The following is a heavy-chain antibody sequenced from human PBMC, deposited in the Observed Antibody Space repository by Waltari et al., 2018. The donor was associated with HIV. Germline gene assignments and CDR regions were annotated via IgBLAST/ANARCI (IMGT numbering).Heavy chain of an antibody. CDR1: GGSIRSGGYS. Sequence: QLQLQESGSGLVKPSQTLSLTCAVSGGSIRSGGYSWSWIRQPPGKGLEWIGYIYHSGSTYYNPSLKSRVTISVDRSKNQFSLKLSSVTAADTAVYYCASYYDSSGYYYYFDYWGQGTLVTVSS. V-gene: IGHV4-30-2*01. CDR2: IYHSGST. CDR3: ASYYDSSGYYYYFDY. J-gene: IGHJ4*02. D-gene: IGHD3-22*01.